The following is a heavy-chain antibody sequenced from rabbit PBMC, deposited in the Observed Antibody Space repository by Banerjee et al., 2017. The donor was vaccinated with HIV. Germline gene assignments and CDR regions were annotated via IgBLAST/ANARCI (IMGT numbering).Heavy chain of an antibody. J-gene: IGHJ4*01. CDR1: GFSFSSRYY. D-gene: IGHD4-2*01. V-gene: IGHV1S40*01. Sequence: QSLEESGGDLVKPGASLTLTCTASGFSFSSRYYMCWVRQAPGKGLEWIACIYTSSGSTYYATWAKGRFTISKTSSTAVTLQMTSLTAADTATYFCARGADYAGDGFKLWGPGTLVTVS. CDR2: IYTSSGST. CDR3: ARGADYAGDGFKL.